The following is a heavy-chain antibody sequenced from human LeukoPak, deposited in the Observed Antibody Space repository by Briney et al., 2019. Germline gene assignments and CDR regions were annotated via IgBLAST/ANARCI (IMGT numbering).Heavy chain of an antibody. J-gene: IGHJ4*02. V-gene: IGHV3-9*01. CDR3: AKDMATTVTPPYYFDY. Sequence: GGSLRLSCAASGFTFDDYAMHWVRQAPGKGLEWVSGIRWNSGSIGYADSVKGRFTISRDNAKNSLYLQMNSLRAEDTALYYCAKDMATTVTPPYYFDYWGQGTLVTVSS. CDR2: IRWNSGSI. D-gene: IGHD4-11*01. CDR1: GFTFDDYA.